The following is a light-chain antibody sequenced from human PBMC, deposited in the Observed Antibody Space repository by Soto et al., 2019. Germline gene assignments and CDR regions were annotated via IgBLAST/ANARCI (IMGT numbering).Light chain of an antibody. CDR2: TSG. V-gene: IGKV1-39*01. Sequence: IQMTQSPSSLSASVGDRVTITCRASQRITTYLKWYQQKPGEAPKLLISTSGTLQRGVPSRFSGSGSGTDFTLTITALRPEDFATYFCQQTYSTPYTFGQGTKLEIK. CDR1: QRITTY. CDR3: QQTYSTPYT. J-gene: IGKJ2*01.